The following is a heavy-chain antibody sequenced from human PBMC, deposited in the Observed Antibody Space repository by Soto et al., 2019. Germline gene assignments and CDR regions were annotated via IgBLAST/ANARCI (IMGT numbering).Heavy chain of an antibody. D-gene: IGHD3-22*01. J-gene: IGHJ3*02. CDR3: ASPVTGSGYLIDAFDI. CDR2: IIPILGIA. Sequence: QVQLVQSGAEVKKPGSSVKVSCKASGGTFSSYTISWVRQAPGQGLEWMGRIIPILGIANYAQKFQGRVTITXXKXTXXAYMELSSLRSEDTAVYYCASPVTGSGYLIDAFDIWGQGTMVTVSS. V-gene: IGHV1-69*02. CDR1: GGTFSSYT.